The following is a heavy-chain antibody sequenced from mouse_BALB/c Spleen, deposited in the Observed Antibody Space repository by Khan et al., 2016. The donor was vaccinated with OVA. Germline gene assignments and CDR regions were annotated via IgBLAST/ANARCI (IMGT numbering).Heavy chain of an antibody. Sequence: EVALVESGGGLVKPGGPLKLSCTTSGFTFSSYAMSWVRQTPEKRLEWVATISSGGDYTYYPDRGNGRFTSARAHAKRDLYHNRRSLRSEDTAMYYGARHNYGPFAYWGHGTLVTVSA. CDR2: ISSGGDYT. J-gene: IGHJ3*01. CDR3: ARHNYGPFAY. V-gene: IGHV5-9-3*01. CDR1: GFTFSSYA. D-gene: IGHD1-1*01.